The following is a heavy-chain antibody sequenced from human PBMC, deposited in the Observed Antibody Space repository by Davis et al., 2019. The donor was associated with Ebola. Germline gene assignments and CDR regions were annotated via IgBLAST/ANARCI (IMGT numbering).Heavy chain of an antibody. J-gene: IGHJ6*02. CDR2: ISYDGSNK. D-gene: IGHD3-16*01. CDR1: GFTFSSYA. Sequence: GESLKISCAASGFTFSSYAMHWVRQAPGKGLEWVAVISYDGSNKYYADSVKGRFTISRDNSKNTLDLQMNSLRAEDTAVYYCARDRPLDFFFGDYYGMDVWGQGTTVTVSS. CDR3: ARDRPLDFFFGDYYGMDV. V-gene: IGHV3-30-3*01.